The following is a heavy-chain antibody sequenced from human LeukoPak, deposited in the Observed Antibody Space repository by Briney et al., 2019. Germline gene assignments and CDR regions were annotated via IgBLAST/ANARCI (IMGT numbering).Heavy chain of an antibody. CDR2: INHSGST. Sequence: PSETLSLTRAVYGGSFSGYYWSWIRQPPGKGLEWIGEINHSGSTNYNPSLKSRVTISVDTSKNQFSLKLSSVTAADTAVYYCARDHRRYYYGSGYNWFDPWGQGTLVTVSS. V-gene: IGHV4-34*01. J-gene: IGHJ5*02. CDR3: ARDHRRYYYGSGYNWFDP. D-gene: IGHD3-10*01. CDR1: GGSFSGYY.